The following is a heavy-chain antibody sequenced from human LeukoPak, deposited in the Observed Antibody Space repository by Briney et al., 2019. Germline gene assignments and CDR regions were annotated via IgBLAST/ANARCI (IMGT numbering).Heavy chain of an antibody. J-gene: IGHJ6*02. V-gene: IGHV3-64*01. Sequence: QTGGSLRLSCAASGFTFSSYAFHWVRQAPGKGLECISAISSNGGSTYYANSVKGRFTISRDNSKNTLNLQMGSLRAEDMAVYCCARDDFYYGMDVWGQGTTVTVSS. CDR1: GFTFSSYA. CDR3: ARDDFYYGMDV. CDR2: ISSNGGST.